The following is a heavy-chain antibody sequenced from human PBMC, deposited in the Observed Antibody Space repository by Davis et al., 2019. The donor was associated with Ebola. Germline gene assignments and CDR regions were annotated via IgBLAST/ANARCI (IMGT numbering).Heavy chain of an antibody. D-gene: IGHD3-10*01. Sequence: ASVKVSCKASGYTFTAFFIHWVRQAPEQGLEWMGWINPWNGYTTYAPKLQGRVTMTTDTSTSTAYMELRSLRSEDTSVYYCARDRGGDYSFDYWGQGTLVTVSS. CDR3: ARDRGGDYSFDY. V-gene: IGHV1-18*04. CDR1: GYTFTAFF. J-gene: IGHJ4*02. CDR2: INPWNGYT.